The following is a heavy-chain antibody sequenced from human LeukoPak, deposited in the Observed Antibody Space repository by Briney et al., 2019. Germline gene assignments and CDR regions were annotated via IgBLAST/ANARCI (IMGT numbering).Heavy chain of an antibody. CDR1: GYTFTGYY. V-gene: IGHV1-2*06. J-gene: IGHJ3*02. CDR3: ARVGVSSASFDI. D-gene: IGHD6-19*01. CDR2: INPNSGGT. Sequence: ASVKVSCKASGYTFTGYYMHWVRQAPGQGLEWMGRINPNSGGTNYAQKFQGRVTMTRDTSISTAYMEVSRLRSDDTAVYYCARVGVSSASFDIWGQGTMVTVSS.